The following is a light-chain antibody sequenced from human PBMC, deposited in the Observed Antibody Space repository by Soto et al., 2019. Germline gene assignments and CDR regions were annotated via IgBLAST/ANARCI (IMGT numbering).Light chain of an antibody. J-gene: IGKJ3*01. V-gene: IGKV3-15*01. Sequence: EIVMTQSPATLSVSPGERAALSCRASQSVSSNLAWYQQKPGQAPRLLIYGASTRATGIPARFSGSGSGTEFTLTISSLQSEDFAVYYCQQYNNWPASFTFGHGTKVDI. CDR3: QQYNNWPASFT. CDR2: GAS. CDR1: QSVSSN.